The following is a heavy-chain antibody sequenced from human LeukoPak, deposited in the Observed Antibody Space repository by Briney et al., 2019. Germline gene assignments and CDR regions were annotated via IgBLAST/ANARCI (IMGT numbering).Heavy chain of an antibody. CDR1: GYTFTGYY. Sequence: ASVKVSCKDSGYTFTGYYMHWVRQAPGQGLEWMGRINPNSGGTNYAQKFQGRVTMTRDTSISTAYMELSRLRSDDTAVYYCARDDWGDYWYFDLWGRGTLVTVSS. J-gene: IGHJ2*01. D-gene: IGHD3-9*01. CDR2: INPNSGGT. CDR3: ARDDWGDYWYFDL. V-gene: IGHV1-2*06.